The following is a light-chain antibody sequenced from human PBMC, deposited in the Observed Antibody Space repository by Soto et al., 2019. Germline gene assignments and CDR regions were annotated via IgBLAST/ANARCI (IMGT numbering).Light chain of an antibody. CDR2: WAS. J-gene: IGKJ4*01. CDR1: ENIYGY. V-gene: IGKV1-5*03. CDR3: QQYSACPLT. Sequence: IQLTQSPSILSASVGDRVTITCRASENIYGYLAWYQQKPGEAPKLLIYWASTLVSGVPSRFTGGESGTEFTLTISDLQPDDFATYFCQQYSACPLTFGGVTKVDVK.